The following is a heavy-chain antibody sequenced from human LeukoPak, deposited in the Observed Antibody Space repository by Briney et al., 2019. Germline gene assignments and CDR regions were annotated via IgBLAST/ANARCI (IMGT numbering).Heavy chain of an antibody. CDR2: IYYSGST. J-gene: IGHJ5*02. V-gene: IGHV4-59*01. Sequence: SETLSLTCTVSGGSISSYYWSWIRQPPGKGLEWIGYIYYSGSTNYNPSLKSRVTISVDTSKNQFSLKLSSVTAAGTAVYYCARTTVTTFNDWFDPWGQGTLVTVSS. CDR1: GGSISSYY. D-gene: IGHD4-11*01. CDR3: ARTTVTTFNDWFDP.